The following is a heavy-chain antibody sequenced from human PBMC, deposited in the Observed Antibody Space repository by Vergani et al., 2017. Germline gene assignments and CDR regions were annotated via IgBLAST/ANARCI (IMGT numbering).Heavy chain of an antibody. Sequence: EVQLVESGGGLVQPGGSLRLSCAASGFTFSSYSMNWVRQAPGKGLEWVSYISSSSSTIYYADSVKCRFTISRDNAKNSLYLQMNSLRAEDTAVYYCAKLSPNDDYDDVWGSPFWDYWGQGTLVTVSS. CDR1: GFTFSSYS. V-gene: IGHV3-48*04. J-gene: IGHJ4*02. CDR3: AKLSPNDDYDDVWGSPFWDY. CDR2: ISSSSSTI. D-gene: IGHD3-16*01.